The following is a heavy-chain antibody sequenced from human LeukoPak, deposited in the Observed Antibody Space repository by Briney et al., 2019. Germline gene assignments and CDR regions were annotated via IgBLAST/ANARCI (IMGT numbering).Heavy chain of an antibody. J-gene: IGHJ4*02. CDR1: GFTFSSYW. D-gene: IGHD3-10*01. Sequence: PGGSLRLSCAVSGFTFSSYWMSWVRQAPGKELEWVANIKQDGSEKYYVDSVKGRFTISRDNAKNSLYLQMNSLRAEDTAVYYCARLRITMGFDYWGQGTLVTVSS. V-gene: IGHV3-7*01. CDR3: ARLRITMGFDY. CDR2: IKQDGSEK.